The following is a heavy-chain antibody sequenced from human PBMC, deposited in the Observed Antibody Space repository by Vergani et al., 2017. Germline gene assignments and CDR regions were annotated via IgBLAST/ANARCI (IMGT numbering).Heavy chain of an antibody. D-gene: IGHD2-2*01. Sequence: QVQLVQSGAEVKKPGASVKVSCKASGYTFTSYGISWVRQAPGQGLEWMGWISADNGNTNYAQKLQGRVTMTTDTSTSTAYMELRSLRSDDTAVYYCARVLRYQLHLGWFDPWGQGTLVTVSS. CDR2: ISADNGNT. CDR3: ARVLRYQLHLGWFDP. J-gene: IGHJ5*02. V-gene: IGHV1-18*01. CDR1: GYTFTSYG.